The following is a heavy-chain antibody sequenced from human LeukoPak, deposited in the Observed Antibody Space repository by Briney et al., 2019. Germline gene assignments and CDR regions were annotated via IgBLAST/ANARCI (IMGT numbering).Heavy chain of an antibody. CDR2: ISASGDNT. Sequence: GGSLRLSCAASGFTFGSYAMTWARQAPGKGLEWVSPISASGDNTYYAGSVKGRFTISRDNSKNTLYLQMNSLRAEDTAVYYCARERRLDILTGYYSYFDYWGQGTLVTVSS. CDR1: GFTFGSYA. J-gene: IGHJ4*02. CDR3: ARERRLDILTGYYSYFDY. D-gene: IGHD3-9*01. V-gene: IGHV3-23*01.